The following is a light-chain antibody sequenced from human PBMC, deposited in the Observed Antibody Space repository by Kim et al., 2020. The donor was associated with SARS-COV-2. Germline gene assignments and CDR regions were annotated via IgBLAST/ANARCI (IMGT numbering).Light chain of an antibody. CDR1: TSYVGAYDY. CDR3: SSFTTTTARV. CDR2: DVT. Sequence: GQSITISGTGTTSYVGAYDYVSWYQQFPGNAPKLIIYDVTHRPSGVSDRFSGSKSGNTASLTISGLQADDEADYYCSSFTTTTARVFGGGTQLTVL. V-gene: IGLV2-14*03. J-gene: IGLJ3*02.